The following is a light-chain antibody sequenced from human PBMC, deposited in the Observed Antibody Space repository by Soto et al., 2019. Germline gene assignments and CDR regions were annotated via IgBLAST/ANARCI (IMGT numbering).Light chain of an antibody. V-gene: IGLV2-14*01. Sequence: QSALTQPASVSGSPGQSITISCTGTSSDVGGYNYVSWYQQHPGKAPKLMIYDVSNRPSGVSNSFSGSKSGNTASLTISGLQAEDEADYYCSSYTSSSRVFGGGTKLTVL. CDR1: SSDVGGYNY. CDR2: DVS. CDR3: SSYTSSSRV. J-gene: IGLJ2*01.